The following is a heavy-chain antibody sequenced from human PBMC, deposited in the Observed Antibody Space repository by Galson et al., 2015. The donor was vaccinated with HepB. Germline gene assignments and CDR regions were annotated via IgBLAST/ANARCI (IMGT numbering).Heavy chain of an antibody. V-gene: IGHV1-2*02. CDR2: INPNSGGT. CDR3: ARGEDIVATILLGSLSNWFDP. CDR1: GYTFTGYY. J-gene: IGHJ5*02. D-gene: IGHD5-12*01. Sequence: SVKVSCKASGYTFTGYYMHWVRQAPGQGLEWMGWINPNSGGTNYAQKFQGRVTMTRDTSISAAYMELSRLRSDDTAVYYCARGEDIVATILLGSLSNWFDPWGQGALVTVSS.